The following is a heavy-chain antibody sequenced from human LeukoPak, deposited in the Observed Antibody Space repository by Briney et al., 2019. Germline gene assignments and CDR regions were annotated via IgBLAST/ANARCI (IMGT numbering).Heavy chain of an antibody. CDR1: GFTFTTSA. D-gene: IGHD6-25*01. J-gene: IGHJ4*02. CDR2: ISSSSSTI. V-gene: IGHV3-48*01. CDR3: ARDSTAAGYDY. Sequence: PGGSLRLSCAASGFTFTTSAMTWVRQAPGKGLEWVSYISSSSSTIYYADSVKGRFTISRDNAKNSVYLQMNSLRAEDTALYYCARDSTAAGYDYWGQGTLVTVSS.